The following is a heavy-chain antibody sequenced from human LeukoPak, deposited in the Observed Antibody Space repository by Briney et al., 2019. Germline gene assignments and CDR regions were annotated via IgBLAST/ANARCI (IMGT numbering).Heavy chain of an antibody. Sequence: GGSLRLSCAASGFTFSSFGMNWVRQAPGKGLEWVSYMSSSSSTIYYADSVKGRFTISRDNSKNTLYLQMNSLRAEDTAVYYCAKESWQQLVRFDYWGQGTLVTVSS. J-gene: IGHJ4*02. CDR1: GFTFSSFG. D-gene: IGHD6-13*01. CDR2: MSSSSSTI. CDR3: AKESWQQLVRFDY. V-gene: IGHV3-48*01.